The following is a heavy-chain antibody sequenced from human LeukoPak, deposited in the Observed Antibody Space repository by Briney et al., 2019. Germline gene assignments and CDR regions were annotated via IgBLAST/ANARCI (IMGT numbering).Heavy chain of an antibody. CDR3: ARGKSRASHIDY. Sequence: SETLSLTCTVFGYSISSGYYWGWIRQPPGKGLEWIGSMYYSGNTYYNPSLKSRVTISVDTSKNQFSLKLRSVTAADTAFYYCARGKSRASHIDYWGQGTLVTVSS. J-gene: IGHJ4*02. V-gene: IGHV4-38-2*02. CDR2: MYYSGNT. CDR1: GYSISSGYY.